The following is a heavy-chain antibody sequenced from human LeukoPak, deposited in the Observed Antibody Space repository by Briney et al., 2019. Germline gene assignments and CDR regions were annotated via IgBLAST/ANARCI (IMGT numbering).Heavy chain of an antibody. CDR1: GITFNTYS. CDR2: ISSGSSTI. Sequence: GGSLRPSCAASGITFNTYSMSWVRQAPGKGLEWVSYISSGSSTIYYADSVKGRFTISRDNAKNSLYLQMNSLRAEDTAVYYCARPDLMRELRFDPWGQGTLVTVSS. V-gene: IGHV3-48*01. J-gene: IGHJ5*02. CDR3: ARPDLMRELRFDP. D-gene: IGHD1-7*01.